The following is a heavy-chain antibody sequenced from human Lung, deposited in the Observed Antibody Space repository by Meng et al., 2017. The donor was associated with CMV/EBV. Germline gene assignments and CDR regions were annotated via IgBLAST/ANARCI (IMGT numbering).Heavy chain of an antibody. Sequence: IALKESGPTLVKPTQTLTLTCPFSGFSLSNSEVGVGWIRQPPGKALEWLAVIYWDDDKRYSPSLKSRLTITKDTSKNQVVLTLTNMDPVDTATYYCALFTRSWFDPWGQGTLVTVSS. J-gene: IGHJ5*02. CDR1: GFSLSNSEVG. V-gene: IGHV2-5*02. CDR3: ALFTRSWFDP. D-gene: IGHD2-2*01. CDR2: IYWDDDK.